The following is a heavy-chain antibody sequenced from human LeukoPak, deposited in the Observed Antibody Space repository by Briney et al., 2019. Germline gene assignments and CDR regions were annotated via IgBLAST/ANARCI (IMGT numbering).Heavy chain of an antibody. V-gene: IGHV4-59*01. D-gene: IGHD5-12*01. CDR2: IYYSGST. Sequence: SETLSLTCTVSGGSISSYYWSWIRQPPGKGLEWIGYIYYSGSTNYNPSLKSRVTISEDTSKNQFSLKLSSVTAADTAVYYCARDPGLPYRGYSGYGEFDPWGQGTLVTVSS. J-gene: IGHJ5*02. CDR3: ARDPGLPYRGYSGYGEFDP. CDR1: GGSISSYY.